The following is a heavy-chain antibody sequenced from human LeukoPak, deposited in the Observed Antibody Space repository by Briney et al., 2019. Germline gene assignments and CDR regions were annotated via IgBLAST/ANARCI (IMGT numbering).Heavy chain of an antibody. J-gene: IGHJ4*02. CDR3: AREAGYGLHIDY. V-gene: IGHV3-11*06. Sequence: GRSLRLSCAASGFTFSDYYMSWIRQAPGKGLEWVSYISSSSSYTNYADSVKGRFTISRDNAKNSLYLQMNCLRAEDTAVYYCAREAGYGLHIDYWGQGTLVTVSS. CDR1: GFTFSDYY. D-gene: IGHD2-15*01. CDR2: ISSSSSYT.